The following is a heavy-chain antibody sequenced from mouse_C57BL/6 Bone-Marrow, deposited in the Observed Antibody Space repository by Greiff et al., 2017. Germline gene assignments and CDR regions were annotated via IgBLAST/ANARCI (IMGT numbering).Heavy chain of an antibody. CDR3: ASELYGEGVAY. CDR2: IDPSDSYT. J-gene: IGHJ3*01. Sequence: VQLQQPGAELVKPGASVKLSCKASGYTFTSYWMQWVKQRPGQGLEWIGEIDPSDSYTNYNQKFKGKATLTVDTSSSTAYMQRSSLTSEDSAVYYCASELYGEGVAYWGQGTLVTVSA. V-gene: IGHV1-50*01. CDR1: GYTFTSYW. D-gene: IGHD1-2*01.